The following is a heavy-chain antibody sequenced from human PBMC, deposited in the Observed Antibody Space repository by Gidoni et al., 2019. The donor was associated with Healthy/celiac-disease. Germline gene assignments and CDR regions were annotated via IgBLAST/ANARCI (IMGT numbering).Heavy chain of an antibody. CDR1: GFTFSDYY. Sequence: QVQLVESGGGLVKPGGSLRLSCAASGFTFSDYYMRWIRQAPGKGLEWVSYISSSSSYTNYADSVKGRFTISRDNAKNSLYLQMNSLRAEDTAVYYCARDLPGPGGYYSESWGWFDPWGQGTLVTVSS. D-gene: IGHD3-10*01. CDR3: ARDLPGPGGYYSESWGWFDP. CDR2: ISSSSSYT. V-gene: IGHV3-11*06. J-gene: IGHJ5*02.